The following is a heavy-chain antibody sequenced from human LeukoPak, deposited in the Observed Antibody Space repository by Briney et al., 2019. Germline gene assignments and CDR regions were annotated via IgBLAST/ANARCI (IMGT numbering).Heavy chain of an antibody. CDR2: ISGSSSYI. Sequence: GGSLRLSCAASGFTFSSYSMNWVRQAPGKGLEWVSFISGSSSYIYDADSVKGRFTISRDNAKNSLYLQMNSLRAKDTAVYYCARGEYGSGSYHIDYWGQGTLVTVSS. CDR3: ARGEYGSGSYHIDY. D-gene: IGHD3-10*01. CDR1: GFTFSSYS. V-gene: IGHV3-21*01. J-gene: IGHJ4*02.